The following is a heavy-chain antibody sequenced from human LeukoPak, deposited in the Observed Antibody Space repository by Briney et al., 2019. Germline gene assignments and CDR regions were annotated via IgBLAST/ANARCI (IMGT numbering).Heavy chain of an antibody. CDR3: ATSSRDCSGGSCYPVFDY. D-gene: IGHD2-15*01. J-gene: IGHJ4*02. CDR2: ISGSGGSI. CDR1: GFTFSSYA. Sequence: PGGSLRLSCAASGFTFSSYAMSWVRQAPGKGLEWVSAISGSGGSIYYADSVKGRFTISRDNAKNSLYLQMNSLRAEDTAVYYCATSSRDCSGGSCYPVFDYWGQGTLVTVSS. V-gene: IGHV3-23*01.